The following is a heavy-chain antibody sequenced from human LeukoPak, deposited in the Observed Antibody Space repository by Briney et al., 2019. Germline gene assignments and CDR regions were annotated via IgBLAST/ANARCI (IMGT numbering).Heavy chain of an antibody. D-gene: IGHD3-22*01. CDR3: AKTITMMEEYFDL. Sequence: GGSLRLSCAASGFTFEDYAMHWVRQAPGKGLEWVSGISWNSESFGYADSVKGRFTISRDNAKKSLHLQMNSLRPEDTALYYCAKTITMMEEYFDLWGQGTLVTVSS. J-gene: IGHJ4*02. CDR1: GFTFEDYA. V-gene: IGHV3-9*01. CDR2: ISWNSESF.